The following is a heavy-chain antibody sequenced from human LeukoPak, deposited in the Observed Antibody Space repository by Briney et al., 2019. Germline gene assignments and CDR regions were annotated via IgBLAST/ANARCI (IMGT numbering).Heavy chain of an antibody. J-gene: IGHJ4*02. CDR1: GFTFSSYS. CDR2: ISSSSTI. CDR3: AKVPYGSGSSSHFDY. D-gene: IGHD3-10*01. Sequence: GGSLRLSCAASGFTFSSYSMNWVRQAPGKGLEWVSYISSSSTIHYADSVKGRFTISRDNAKNSLYLQMNSLRAEDTAVYYCAKVPYGSGSSSHFDYWGQGTLVTVSS. V-gene: IGHV3-48*04.